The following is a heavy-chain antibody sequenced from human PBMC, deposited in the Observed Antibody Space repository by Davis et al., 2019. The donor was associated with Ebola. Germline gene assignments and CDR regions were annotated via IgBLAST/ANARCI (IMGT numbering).Heavy chain of an antibody. V-gene: IGHV1-3*01. Sequence: ASVKVSCKASGYTFANSEIHWARQAPGQRLEWMGWINAANGNTKHLQKFQGRVTITRDTSASTVYMELTSLRSEETAVYYCARERAGTRFDPWGQGTLVTVSS. CDR2: INAANGNT. CDR3: ARERAGTRFDP. J-gene: IGHJ5*02. D-gene: IGHD1-14*01. CDR1: GYTFANSE.